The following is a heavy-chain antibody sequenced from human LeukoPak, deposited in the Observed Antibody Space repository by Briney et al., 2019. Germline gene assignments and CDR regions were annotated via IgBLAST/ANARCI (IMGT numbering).Heavy chain of an antibody. CDR3: ARHEYSGSYYGLSWFDP. D-gene: IGHD1-26*01. CDR1: GGSISSSSYY. CDR2: IYYSGST. J-gene: IGHJ5*02. V-gene: IGHV4-39*01. Sequence: SETLSLTCTVSGGSISSSSYYWGWIRQPPGKGLEWIASIYYSGSTYYNPSLKSRVTISVDTSKNQLSLKLSSLTAADTAVYYCARHEYSGSYYGLSWFDPWGQGTLVTASS.